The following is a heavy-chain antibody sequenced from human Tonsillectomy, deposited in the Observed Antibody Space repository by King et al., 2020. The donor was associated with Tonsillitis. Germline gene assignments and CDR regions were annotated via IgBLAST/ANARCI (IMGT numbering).Heavy chain of an antibody. CDR3: ARGRNYSKTGTTFPFDY. D-gene: IGHD1-7*01. CDR1: GFTFSDYY. V-gene: IGHV3-11*05. J-gene: IGHJ4*02. Sequence: VQLVESGGGLVKPGGSLRLSCAASGFTFSDYYMSWIRQAPGKGLEWVSYISSSSSYTNYADSVKGRFTISRDNAKNSLYLQMNSLRAEDTAVYYCARGRNYSKTGTTFPFDYWGQGTLVTVSS. CDR2: ISSSSSYT.